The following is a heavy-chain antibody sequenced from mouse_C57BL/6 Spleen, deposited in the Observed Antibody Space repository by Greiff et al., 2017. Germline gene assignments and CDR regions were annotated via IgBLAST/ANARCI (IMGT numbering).Heavy chain of an antibody. CDR2: IHPNSGST. J-gene: IGHJ2*01. CDR1: GYTFTSYW. V-gene: IGHV1-64*01. D-gene: IGHD1-1*01. CDR3: ARWSIINTVEDY. Sequence: VQLQQPGAELVKPGASVKLSCKASGYTFTSYWMHWVKQRPGQGLEWIGMIHPNSGSTNYNEKFKSKATLTVDKSSSTAYMQLSSLTSEDSAVYYCARWSIINTVEDYWGQGTTLTVSS.